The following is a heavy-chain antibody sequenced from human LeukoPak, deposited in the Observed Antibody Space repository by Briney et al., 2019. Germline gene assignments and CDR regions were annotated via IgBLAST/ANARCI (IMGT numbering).Heavy chain of an antibody. Sequence: PGGSLRLSCAASGFTFSDYYMSWIRQAPGKGLEWVSYISSSGSTIYYADSVKGRFTISRDNAKNSLYLQMNSLRAEDTAVYYCARDLNEGLGELNNDAFDIWGQGTMVTVSS. J-gene: IGHJ3*02. D-gene: IGHD3-10*01. V-gene: IGHV3-11*01. CDR2: ISSSGSTI. CDR3: ARDLNEGLGELNNDAFDI. CDR1: GFTFSDYY.